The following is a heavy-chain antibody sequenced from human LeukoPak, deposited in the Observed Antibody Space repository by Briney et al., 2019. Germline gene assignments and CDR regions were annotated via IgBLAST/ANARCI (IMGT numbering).Heavy chain of an antibody. CDR2: IIPIFGTA. J-gene: IGHJ4*02. CDR3: ARVWELRGELDY. D-gene: IGHD1-26*01. Sequence: ASVKVSCKASGGTFSSYAISWVRQAPGQGLEWMGGIIPIFGTANYAQKFQGRVTITADKSTSTAYMELSSLRSDDTAVYYCARVWELRGELDYWGQGTLVTVSS. V-gene: IGHV1-69*06. CDR1: GGTFSSYA.